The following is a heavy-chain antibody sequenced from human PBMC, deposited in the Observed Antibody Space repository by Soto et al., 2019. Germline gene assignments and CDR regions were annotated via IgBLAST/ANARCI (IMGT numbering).Heavy chain of an antibody. V-gene: IGHV4-34*01. CDR1: GGSFSGYS. CDR2: INHSGGT. J-gene: IGHJ6*02. D-gene: IGHD2-15*01. CDR3: ARGTIGDIVIIPPYRRYYSNGMDV. Sequence: SETLSLTCTVSGGSFSGYSWKWIRQPPGKGLEWIGEINHSGGTKYNPSLKGRVSISIDMSKNHFSLNLSSVTAADTAVYYCARGTIGDIVIIPPYRRYYSNGMDVWGQGTTVTVSS.